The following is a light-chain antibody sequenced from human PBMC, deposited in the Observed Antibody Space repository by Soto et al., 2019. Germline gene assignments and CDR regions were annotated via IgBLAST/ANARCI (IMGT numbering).Light chain of an antibody. Sequence: DIQLTQSPSFLSASVGDRVTITCRASQGISSYLAWYQQKPGTAPKLLIYAASTLQSGVPSRFSGSGSGTEFTLTISSLQPEDFATYYCQQLNSYPRRITFGQGTRLEIK. J-gene: IGKJ5*01. CDR1: QGISSY. V-gene: IGKV1-9*01. CDR2: AAS. CDR3: QQLNSYPRRIT.